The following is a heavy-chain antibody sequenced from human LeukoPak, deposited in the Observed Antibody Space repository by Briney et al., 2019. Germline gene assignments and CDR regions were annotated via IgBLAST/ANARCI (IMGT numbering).Heavy chain of an antibody. D-gene: IGHD3-3*01. Sequence: ASVKVSFKAFGYTFTSYDINWVRQATGQGLEWMGWMNPNSGNTGYAQKFQGRVTMTRNTSISTAYMELSSLRSEDTAVYYCARGDVRENWFDPWGQGTLVTVSS. CDR3: ARGDVRENWFDP. J-gene: IGHJ5*02. V-gene: IGHV1-8*01. CDR2: MNPNSGNT. CDR1: GYTFTSYD.